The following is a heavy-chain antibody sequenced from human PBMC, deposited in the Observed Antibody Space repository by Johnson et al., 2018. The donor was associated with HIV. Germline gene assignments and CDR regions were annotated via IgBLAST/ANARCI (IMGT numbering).Heavy chain of an antibody. CDR1: GFTFSDYY. V-gene: IGHV3-11*04. J-gene: IGHJ3*01. CDR3: ARKQWLEIPSDAFDV. Sequence: QEQLVESGGGLVKPGGSLRLSCAASGFTFSDYYMVWIRQAPGKGLEWVSYISSSGSTIYYADSVKGRFTISRDNAKRTLYLQMNSLRAEDTAVYYCARKQWLEIPSDAFDVWGQGTMVTVSS. D-gene: IGHD6-19*01. CDR2: ISSSGSTI.